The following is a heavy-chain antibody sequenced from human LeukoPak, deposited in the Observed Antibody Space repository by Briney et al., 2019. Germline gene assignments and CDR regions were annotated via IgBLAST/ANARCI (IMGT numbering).Heavy chain of an antibody. V-gene: IGHV4-59*08. D-gene: IGHD5-18*01. CDR2: IYYSGST. Sequence: SETLSLTCTVSGGSISSYYWSWIRQPPGKGLEWIGYIYYSGSTNYNPSLKSRVTIPVDTSKNQFSLKLSSVTAADTTVYYCARGMDTAMVPIDYWGQGTLVTVSS. J-gene: IGHJ4*02. CDR1: GGSISSYY. CDR3: ARGMDTAMVPIDY.